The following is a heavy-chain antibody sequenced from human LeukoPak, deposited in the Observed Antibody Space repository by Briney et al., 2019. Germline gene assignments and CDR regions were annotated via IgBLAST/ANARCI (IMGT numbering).Heavy chain of an antibody. V-gene: IGHV4-30-2*01. CDR2: IYHSGST. CDR3: ARESDFWSGYRDGY. D-gene: IGHD3-3*01. J-gene: IGHJ4*02. CDR1: GGSISSGGYY. Sequence: PSETLSLTCTVSGGSISSGGYYWSWIRQPPGKGLEWIGYIYHSGSTYYNPSLKSRVTISVDRSENQFSLKLSSVTAADTAEYYCARESDFWSGYRDGYWGQGTLVTVSS.